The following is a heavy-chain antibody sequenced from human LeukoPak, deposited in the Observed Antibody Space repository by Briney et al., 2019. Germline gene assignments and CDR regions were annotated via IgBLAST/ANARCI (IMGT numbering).Heavy chain of an antibody. CDR3: ASRYCSGGSCYYVNYYYGMDV. D-gene: IGHD2-15*01. CDR1: GYNFTSYW. V-gene: IGHV1-69*01. CDR2: IIPIFGTA. Sequence: KISCKGSGYNFTSYWISWVRQAPGQGLEWMGGIIPIFGTANYAQKFQGRVTITADESTSTAYMELSSLRSEDTAVYYCASRYCSGGSCYYVNYYYGMDVWGQGTTVTVSS. J-gene: IGHJ6*02.